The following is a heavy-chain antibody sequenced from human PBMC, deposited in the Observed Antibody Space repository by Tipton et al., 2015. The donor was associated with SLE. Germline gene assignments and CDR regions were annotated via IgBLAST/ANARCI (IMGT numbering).Heavy chain of an antibody. CDR1: GFNFSTYA. J-gene: IGHJ4*02. D-gene: IGHD2-2*02. CDR2: IGYDGTNR. V-gene: IGHV3-30*01. CDR3: ARDGYTHTWYYLDS. Sequence: SLRLSCAAPGFNFSTYALHWVRQAPGKGLEWVAVIGYDGTNRHYVDSVKGRFTISRDNSRNTLLLQMTSLRPEDTAAYFCARDGYTHTWYYLDSWGQGTLVTVSS.